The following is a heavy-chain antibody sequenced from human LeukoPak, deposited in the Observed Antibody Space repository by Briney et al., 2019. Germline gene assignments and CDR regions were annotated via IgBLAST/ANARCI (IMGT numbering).Heavy chain of an antibody. V-gene: IGHV1-69*05. CDR2: IIPIFGTA. CDR3: ARETCSSTSCPYYYYYMDV. D-gene: IGHD2-2*01. Sequence: ASVKVSCKASGGTFSSYAISWVRQAPGQGLEWMGGIIPIFGTANYAQKFQGRVTMTTDTSTSTAYMELRSLRSDDTAVYYCARETCSSTSCPYYYYYMDVWGKGTTVTVSS. CDR1: GGTFSSYA. J-gene: IGHJ6*03.